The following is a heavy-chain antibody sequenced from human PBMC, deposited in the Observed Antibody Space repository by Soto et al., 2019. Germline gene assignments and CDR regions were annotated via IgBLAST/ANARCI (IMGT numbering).Heavy chain of an antibody. CDR3: ARAAVTDYQYHGMDV. V-gene: IGHV3-33*01. J-gene: IGHJ6*02. D-gene: IGHD4-17*01. CDR2: IWYDGIDK. Sequence: PGGSLRLSCAASGFTFSTYGVHWVRQAPGKGLEWVAAIWYDGIDKYYAASVKGRFTISRDNSMNTVYLQMSSLRADDTAVYYCARAAVTDYQYHGMDVWGQGTTVTVSS. CDR1: GFTFSTYG.